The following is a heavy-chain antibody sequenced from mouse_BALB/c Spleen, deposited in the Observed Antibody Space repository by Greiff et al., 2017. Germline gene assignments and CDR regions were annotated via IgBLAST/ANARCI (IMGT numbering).Heavy chain of an antibody. CDR1: GYTFTSYW. CDR3: ARYPYGNYYAMDY. V-gene: IGHV1S81*02. D-gene: IGHD2-1*01. CDR2: INPSNGRT. Sequence: VQLQQPGAELVKPGASVKLSCKASGYTFTSYWMHWVKQRPGQGLEWIGEINPSNGRTNYNEKFKSKATLTVDKSSSTAYMQLSSLTSEDSAVYYCARYPYGNYYAMDYWGQGTSVTVSS. J-gene: IGHJ4*01.